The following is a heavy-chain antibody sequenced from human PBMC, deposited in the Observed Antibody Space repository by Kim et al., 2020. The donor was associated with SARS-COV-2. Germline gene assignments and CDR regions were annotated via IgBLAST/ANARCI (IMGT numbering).Heavy chain of an antibody. Sequence: GGSLRLSCAASGFTFSDYYMSWIRQAPGKGLEWVSYISSSGSTIYYADSVKGRFTISRDNAKNSLYLQMNSLRAEDTAVYYCARFWDDYGDSYYGMDVWGRGTTVTVSS. CDR3: ARFWDDYGDSYYGMDV. D-gene: IGHD4-17*01. J-gene: IGHJ6*02. V-gene: IGHV3-11*01. CDR1: GFTFSDYY. CDR2: ISSSGSTI.